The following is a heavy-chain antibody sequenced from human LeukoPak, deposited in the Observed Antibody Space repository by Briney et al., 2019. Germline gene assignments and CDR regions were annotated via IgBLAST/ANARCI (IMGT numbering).Heavy chain of an antibody. Sequence: GGSLRLSCAASGFTVSINYMSWVRQAPGKGLKWVSVIYSGGSTYYADSVKGRFTISRDNSKNTLYLQMNSLRAEDTAVYYCARGGYSGYDPWEWRRLYYYMDVWGKGTTVTVSS. D-gene: IGHD5-12*01. CDR1: GFTVSINY. V-gene: IGHV3-53*01. CDR3: ARGGYSGYDPWEWRRLYYYMDV. CDR2: IYSGGST. J-gene: IGHJ6*03.